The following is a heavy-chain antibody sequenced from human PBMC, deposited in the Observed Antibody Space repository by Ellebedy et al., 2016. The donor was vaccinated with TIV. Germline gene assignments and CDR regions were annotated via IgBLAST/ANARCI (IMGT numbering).Heavy chain of an antibody. CDR1: GGSISSGDYY. Sequence: SETLSLXXTVSGGSISSGDYYWSWIRQPPGKGLEWIGYIYYSGSTYYNPSLKSRVTISVDTSKNQFSLKLSSVTAADTAVYYCAREGNYYDSSGHPDYWGQGTLVTVSS. J-gene: IGHJ4*02. D-gene: IGHD3-22*01. V-gene: IGHV4-30-4*01. CDR2: IYYSGST. CDR3: AREGNYYDSSGHPDY.